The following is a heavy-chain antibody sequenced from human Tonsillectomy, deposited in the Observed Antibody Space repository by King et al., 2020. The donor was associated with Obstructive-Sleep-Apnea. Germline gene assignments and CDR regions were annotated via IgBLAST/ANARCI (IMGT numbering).Heavy chain of an antibody. Sequence: QLVQSGAEVKKPGASVKVSCKASGYTFTSYGISWVRQAPGQGLEWMGWISAYNGNTNYAQKLQGRVTMTTDTSTSTAYMELRSLRSDDTAVYYWSRVLTYYDFWSGYFYFDYWGQGTLVTVSS. V-gene: IGHV1-18*04. D-gene: IGHD3-3*01. CDR1: GYTFTSYG. CDR2: ISAYNGNT. J-gene: IGHJ4*02. CDR3: SRVLTYYDFWSGYFYFDY.